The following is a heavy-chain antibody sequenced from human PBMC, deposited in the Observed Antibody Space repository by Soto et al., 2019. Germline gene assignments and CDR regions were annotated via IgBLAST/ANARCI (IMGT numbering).Heavy chain of an antibody. CDR3: ARQGITMIVVVVTDNWLDP. CDR2: IYYSGST. D-gene: IGHD3-22*01. J-gene: IGHJ5*02. Sequence: SSETLSLTCSVSGGSISSNNHYWGWIRQTPGKGLEWIGSIYYSGSTYYNPSLKSRVTISVDTSKNQFSLKLTPVTAADTAVYYCARQGITMIVVVVTDNWLDPWGQGTLVTVSS. CDR1: GGSISSNNHY. V-gene: IGHV4-39*01.